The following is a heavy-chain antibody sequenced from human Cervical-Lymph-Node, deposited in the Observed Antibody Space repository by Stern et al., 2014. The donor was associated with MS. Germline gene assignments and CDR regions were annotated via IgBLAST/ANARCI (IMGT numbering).Heavy chain of an antibody. CDR3: ARDLVAATRRGSFDI. CDR2: ITQDGSDQ. D-gene: IGHD1-26*01. V-gene: IGHV3-7*01. J-gene: IGHJ3*02. CDR1: GFTFSSYC. Sequence: EVQLVESGGSFVQPGGSLRLSCAASGFTFSSYCTTCVRQRPGKGLQWVANITQDGSDQYNADAVNVQFSLSTDNAKTSRHLLLHSLRVEDTAVYYCARDLVAATRRGSFDIWGQGTMVTVSS.